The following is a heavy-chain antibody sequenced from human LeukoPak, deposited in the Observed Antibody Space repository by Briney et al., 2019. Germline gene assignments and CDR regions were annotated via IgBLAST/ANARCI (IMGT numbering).Heavy chain of an antibody. J-gene: IGHJ4*02. D-gene: IGHD1-26*01. CDR2: IRSKTYGGTT. V-gene: IGHV3-49*03. CDR3: TRVWELPGADFDY. Sequence: AGGSLRLSCTASGFSFGDYAMSWFRQAPGKGLEWVGFIRSKTYGGTTKYAASVKGRFTISRDDSKSIAYLQMNSLKTEDTAVYYCTRVWELPGADFDYWGQGTLVTVSS. CDR1: GFSFGDYA.